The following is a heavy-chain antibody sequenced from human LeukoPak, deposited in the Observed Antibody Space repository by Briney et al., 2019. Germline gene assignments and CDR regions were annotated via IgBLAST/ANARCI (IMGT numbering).Heavy chain of an antibody. D-gene: IGHD1-1*01. V-gene: IGHV4-30-4*08. Sequence: SQTLSLTCTVSGGSISSGDYYWSWIRQPPGKGLEWIGYIYYSGSTYYNPSLKSRVTISVDTSKNQSSLKLSSVTAADTAVYYRALTVQLERPTNDAFDIWGQGTMVTVSS. CDR2: IYYSGST. J-gene: IGHJ3*02. CDR3: ALTVQLERPTNDAFDI. CDR1: GGSISSGDYY.